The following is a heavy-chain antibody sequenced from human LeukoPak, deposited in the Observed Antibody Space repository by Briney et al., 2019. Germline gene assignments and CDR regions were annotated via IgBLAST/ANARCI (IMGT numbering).Heavy chain of an antibody. V-gene: IGHV3-48*03. CDR3: AKDRITVFGVVNLFDY. D-gene: IGHD3-3*01. Sequence: GGSLRLSCAASGFTFSSYEMNWVRQAPGKGLEWVSYISSSGSTIYYADSVKGRFTISRDNSKNTLYLQMNSLRAEDTAVYYCAKDRITVFGVVNLFDYWGQGTLVTVSS. J-gene: IGHJ4*02. CDR2: ISSSGSTI. CDR1: GFTFSSYE.